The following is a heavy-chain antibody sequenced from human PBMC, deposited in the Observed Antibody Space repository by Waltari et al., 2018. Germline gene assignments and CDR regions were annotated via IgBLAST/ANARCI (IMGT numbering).Heavy chain of an antibody. CDR2: IYYNGNP. J-gene: IGHJ4*02. D-gene: IGHD6-13*01. CDR3: ARHLFLNSPDRD. CDR1: GGSIASSSHY. V-gene: IGHV4-39*01. Sequence: QMQLRESGPGLVKPSETLSLTCTVSGGSIASSSHYFGWYRPPPGKGVEWIGSIYYNGNPYYNPSLKGRVTISEDTSKSLFSLKLRSVTAADTAVYYCARHLFLNSPDRDWGQGTLVNVSS.